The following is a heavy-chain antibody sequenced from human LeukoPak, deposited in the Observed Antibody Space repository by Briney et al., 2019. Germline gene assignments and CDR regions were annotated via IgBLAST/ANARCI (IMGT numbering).Heavy chain of an antibody. CDR1: GFTFSSYW. CDR3: AHSSAQYYEY. J-gene: IGHJ1*01. Sequence: GGSLRLSCAASGFTFSSYWMSWVRQAPGKGLEWVGRIRSQTAGGTTDFAAPVKGRFSISRDDSKNSLYLQMNSLTSEDTAVYYCAHSSAQYYEYWGQGTLVTVSS. V-gene: IGHV3-15*01. CDR2: IRSQTAGGTT. D-gene: IGHD3-22*01.